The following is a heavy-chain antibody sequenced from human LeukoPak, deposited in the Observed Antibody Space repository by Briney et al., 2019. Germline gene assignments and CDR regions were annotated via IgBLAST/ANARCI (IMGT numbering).Heavy chain of an antibody. CDR1: GFTFTNAW. D-gene: IGHD1/OR15-1a*01. Sequence: GGSLRLSCSASGFTFTNAWMGGVRQAPVRGLEWVFRFKSKNDGGTIDSAAPVKGRFTISRDDSKHSFYLQMNSLKTEDTAMYYCTTDKAITTAPLFAAWGQGTLVTVSS. CDR2: FKSKNDGGTI. V-gene: IGHV3-15*01. J-gene: IGHJ1*01. CDR3: TTDKAITTAPLFAA.